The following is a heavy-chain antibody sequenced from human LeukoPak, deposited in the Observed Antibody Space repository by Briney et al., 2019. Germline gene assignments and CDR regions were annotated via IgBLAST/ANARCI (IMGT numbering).Heavy chain of an antibody. Sequence: SVKVSCKASGGTFSNHAFSWVRQAPGQGLEWMGGIIPIDDSTNYVQKFQDRVMITADEATNIIYMELGSLKSEDTAVYYCAKAVGNYRYSGSYPFDFDYWGQGTLVTVSS. CDR3: AKAVGNYRYSGSYPFDFDY. J-gene: IGHJ4*02. CDR1: GGTFSNHA. V-gene: IGHV1-69*13. CDR2: IIPIDDST. D-gene: IGHD1-26*01.